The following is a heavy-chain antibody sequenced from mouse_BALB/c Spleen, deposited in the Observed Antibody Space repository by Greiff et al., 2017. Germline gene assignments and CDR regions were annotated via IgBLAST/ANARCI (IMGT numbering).Heavy chain of an antibody. J-gene: IGHJ2*01. CDR1: GYTFTSYY. V-gene: IGHV1S81*02. CDR3: TVLPYYFDY. Sequence: VQLQQSGAELVKPGASVKLSCKASGYTFTSYYMYWVKQRPGQGLEWIGEINPSNGGTNFNEKFKSKATLTVDKSSSTAYMQLSSLTSEGSAVYYCTVLPYYFDYWGQGTTLTVSS. CDR2: INPSNGGT.